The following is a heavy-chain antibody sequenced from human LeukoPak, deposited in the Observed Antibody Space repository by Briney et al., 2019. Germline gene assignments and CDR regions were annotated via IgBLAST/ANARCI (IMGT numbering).Heavy chain of an antibody. CDR3: AVAGKRVYFDY. J-gene: IGHJ4*02. V-gene: IGHV3-74*01. CDR1: GFTFSSYW. Sequence: PGGSLRLSCAASGFTFSSYWMHWVRQAPGKGLVWVSRINSDGSSTSYADSVKGRFTISRDNDKNTLYLQMNSLRAEDTAVYYCAVAGKRVYFDYWGQGTLVTVSS. CDR2: INSDGSST. D-gene: IGHD6-19*01.